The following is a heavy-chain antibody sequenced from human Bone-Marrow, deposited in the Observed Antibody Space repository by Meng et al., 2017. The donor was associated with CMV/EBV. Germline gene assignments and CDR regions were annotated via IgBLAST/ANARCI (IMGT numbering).Heavy chain of an antibody. CDR1: GYTLTGYY. V-gene: IGHV1-2*02. CDR2: INPNSGGT. J-gene: IGHJ5*02. D-gene: IGHD2-2*02. CDR3: ARDPVVVPAAITVRDNWFDP. Sequence: ASVKVSCKACGYTLTGYYMHWVRQAPGQGLEWMGWINPNSGGTNYVQKFQGRVTMTRDTSIRTDYMELSRLRSDDTAVYVCARDPVVVPAAITVRDNWFDPWGQGTLVTVSS.